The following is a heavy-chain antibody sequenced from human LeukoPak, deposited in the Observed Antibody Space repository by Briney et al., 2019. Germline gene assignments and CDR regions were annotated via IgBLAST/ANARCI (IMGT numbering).Heavy chain of an antibody. J-gene: IGHJ3*02. V-gene: IGHV4-34*01. CDR2: TDHGGSA. CDR1: GGSFSGYY. D-gene: IGHD5-12*01. CDR3: ARVYGSGYDFRGAFDI. Sequence: SETLSLTCAVYGGSFSGYYWNWVRQPPGKGLEWIGETDHGGSAKYNPSLKSRATISVDTSKNQFSLKLSSVTAADTAVYYCARVYGSGYDFRGAFDIWGQGTMVTVSS.